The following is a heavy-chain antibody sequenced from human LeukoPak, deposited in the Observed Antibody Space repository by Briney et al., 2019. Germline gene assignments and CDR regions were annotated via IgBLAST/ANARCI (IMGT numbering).Heavy chain of an antibody. V-gene: IGHV3-23*01. D-gene: IGHD3-22*01. J-gene: IGHJ4*02. Sequence: GGSLRLSCAASGFTFSSYAMSWVRQAPGKGLEWVSAISGSGGSTYYADSVKGRFTISRDNSKNTLYPQMNSLRAEDTAVYYCAKTGLGGYYYFDYWGQGTLVTVSS. CDR2: ISGSGGST. CDR1: GFTFSSYA. CDR3: AKTGLGGYYYFDY.